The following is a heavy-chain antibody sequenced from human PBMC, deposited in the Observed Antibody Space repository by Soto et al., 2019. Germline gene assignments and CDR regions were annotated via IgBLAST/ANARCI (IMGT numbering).Heavy chain of an antibody. D-gene: IGHD1-7*01. V-gene: IGHV3-30*18. Sequence: PRESLRLSYAASGFTFSSYGMHWVRQAPGKGLEWVAVISYDGSNKYYADSVKGRFTISRDNSKNTLYLQMNSLRAEDTAVYYCAKDLLKLDLLSYYGMAGWGQGATVTVS. CDR3: AKDLLKLDLLSYYGMAG. CDR1: GFTFSSYG. CDR2: ISYDGSNK. J-gene: IGHJ6*02.